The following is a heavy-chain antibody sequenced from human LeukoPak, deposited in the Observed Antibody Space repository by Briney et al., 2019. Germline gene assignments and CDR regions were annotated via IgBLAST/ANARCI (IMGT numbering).Heavy chain of an antibody. J-gene: IGHJ5*02. CDR1: GFTFSSYG. CDR3: ARDGSGSYYISNWFDP. Sequence: GRSLRLSCAASGFTFSSYGIHWVRQAPGKGREWGAVIGYDGSNKYYADSVKARFTISRDNSNNTLYLQMNSLRADDTAVYYCARDGSGSYYISNWFDPWGQGTLVTVSS. CDR2: IGYDGSNK. D-gene: IGHD3-10*01. V-gene: IGHV3-33*01.